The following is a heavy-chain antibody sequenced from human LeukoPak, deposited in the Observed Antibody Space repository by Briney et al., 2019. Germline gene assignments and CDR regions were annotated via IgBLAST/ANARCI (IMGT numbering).Heavy chain of an antibody. Sequence: SGTLSLTCTVSDGSVSPYYWSWIRQSPGKGLEWIAYIFYNGNTKYNPSLWSRVTISIDTSRNQVFLNLNSVTAADTAVYYCARGGYYYLDVWGKGTTVTVSS. CDR3: ARGGYYYLDV. CDR2: IFYNGNT. V-gene: IGHV4-59*02. J-gene: IGHJ6*03. CDR1: DGSVSPYY.